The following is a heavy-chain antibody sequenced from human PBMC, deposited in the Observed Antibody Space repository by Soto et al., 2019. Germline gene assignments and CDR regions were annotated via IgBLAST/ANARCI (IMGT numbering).Heavy chain of an antibody. Sequence: ASVKVSCKASGYTFTGYYMHWVRQAPGQGLEWMGIINPSGGSTSYAQKFQGRVTMTRDTSTSTVYMELSSLRSEDTAVYYCARGGYDTLTENWFDPWGQGALVTVSS. V-gene: IGHV1-46*03. CDR2: INPSGGST. CDR1: GYTFTGYY. CDR3: ARGGYDTLTENWFDP. J-gene: IGHJ5*02. D-gene: IGHD3-9*01.